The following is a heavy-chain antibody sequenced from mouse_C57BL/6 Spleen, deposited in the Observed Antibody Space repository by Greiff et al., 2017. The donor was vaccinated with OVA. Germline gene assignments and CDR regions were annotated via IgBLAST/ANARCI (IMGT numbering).Heavy chain of an antibody. V-gene: IGHV1-81*01. CDR1: GYTFTSYG. D-gene: IGHD3-1*01. Sequence: VQLQQSGAERARPGASVKLSCKASGYTFTSYGISRVKQRTGQGLEWIGEIYPRSGNTYYNEKFKGKATLTADKSSSTAYMELRSLTSEDSAVYFCARNGRRLRALSFDVWATGAPVTVSS. CDR3: ARNGRRLRALSFDV. J-gene: IGHJ1*03. CDR2: IYPRSGNT.